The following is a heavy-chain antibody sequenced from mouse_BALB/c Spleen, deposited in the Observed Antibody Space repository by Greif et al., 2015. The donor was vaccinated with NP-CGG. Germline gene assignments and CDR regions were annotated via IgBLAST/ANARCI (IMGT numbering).Heavy chain of an antibody. V-gene: IGHV5-15*02. CDR1: GFTFSDYG. Sequence: EVKLEESGGGLVQPGGSRKLSCAASGFTFSDYGMAWVRQAPGKGPEWVAFISNLAYSIYYADTVTGRFTISRENAENTLYLEMSSLRSEDTAMYYCARDYYGSSYWYFDVWGAGTTVTVSS. CDR3: ARDYYGSSYWYFDV. J-gene: IGHJ1*01. D-gene: IGHD1-1*01. CDR2: ISNLAYSI.